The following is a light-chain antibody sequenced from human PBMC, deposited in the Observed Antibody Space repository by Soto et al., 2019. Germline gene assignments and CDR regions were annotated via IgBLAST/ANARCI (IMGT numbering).Light chain of an antibody. CDR1: SVSIASNY. CDR2: EDN. CDR3: QSYDSDNQV. J-gene: IGLJ3*02. V-gene: IGLV6-57*01. Sequence: NFMLTQPHSVSESPGKTVTISCTRSSVSIASNYVQWYQQRPGSSPTTVIYEDNQRPSGVPDRFSGSIDSSSNSASLTISGLKTEDEADYYCQSYDSDNQVFGGGTQLTVL.